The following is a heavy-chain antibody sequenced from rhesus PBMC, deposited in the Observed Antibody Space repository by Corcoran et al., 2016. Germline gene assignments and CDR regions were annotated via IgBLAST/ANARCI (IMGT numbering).Heavy chain of an antibody. V-gene: IGHV4-65*01. Sequence: QVQLQESGPGLVKPSETMSLTCAVSGGAISSSNWWSWIRQPPGNMLSLIGYISGSSGSTYTNPFLTIRGTISTGTSKNQFSLKLSSVTAADTAVYYCARTYYSGSYYPRSFDYWGQGVLVTVSS. D-gene: IGHD3-16*01. CDR2: ISGSSGST. CDR3: ARTYYSGSYYPRSFDY. CDR1: GGAISSSNW. J-gene: IGHJ4*01.